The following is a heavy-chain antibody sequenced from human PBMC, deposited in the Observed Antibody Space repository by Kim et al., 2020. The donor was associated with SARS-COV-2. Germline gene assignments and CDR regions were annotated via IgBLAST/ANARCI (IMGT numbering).Heavy chain of an antibody. CDR1: GFDFSDYA. Sequence: GGSLRLSCAASGFDFSDYAMSWVRQAPGKGLEWVSGLSRRGDNTYYADSVKGRFTISRDNSKNTVYLQMDGLRPEDTAVYHCAKDAWNDVYYFDFWGRGAPVTVSS. CDR2: LSRRGDNT. J-gene: IGHJ4*02. D-gene: IGHD1-1*01. CDR3: AKDAWNDVYYFDF. V-gene: IGHV3-23*01.